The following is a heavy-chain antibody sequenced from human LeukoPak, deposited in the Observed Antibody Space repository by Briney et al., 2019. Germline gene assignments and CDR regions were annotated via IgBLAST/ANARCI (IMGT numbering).Heavy chain of an antibody. J-gene: IGHJ4*02. D-gene: IGHD6-13*01. CDR1: GFTFSSYA. CDR2: ISYDGSNK. CDR3: ARESYSFLDY. V-gene: IGHV3-30*04. Sequence: PGGSLRLSCAASGFTFSSYAVHWVRQAPGKGLEWVAVISYDGSNKYYADSVKGRFTISRDNSKNTLYLQMNSLRAEDTAVYYCARESYSFLDYWGQGTLVTVSS.